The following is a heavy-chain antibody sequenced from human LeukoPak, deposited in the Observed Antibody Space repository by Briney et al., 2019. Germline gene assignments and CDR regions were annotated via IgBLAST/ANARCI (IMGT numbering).Heavy chain of an antibody. J-gene: IGHJ4*02. V-gene: IGHV3-23*01. D-gene: IGHD3-3*01. CDR1: GITFSGAW. CDR2: ISGSGGST. Sequence: GGSLRLSCAASGITFSGAWMHWVRQAPGKGLEWVSAISGSGGSTYYADSVKGRFTISRDNSKNTLYLQMNSLRAEDTAVYYCAKALTRSNWGQGTLVTVSS. CDR3: AKALTRSN.